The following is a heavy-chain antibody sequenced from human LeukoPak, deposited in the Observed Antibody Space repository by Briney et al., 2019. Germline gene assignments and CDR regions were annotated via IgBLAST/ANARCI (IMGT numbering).Heavy chain of an antibody. V-gene: IGHV1-18*04. CDR1: SYSFTSYG. D-gene: IGHD4-17*01. CDR2: ISTKNGNT. J-gene: IGHJ2*01. Sequence: GASVKVSCKASSYSFTSYGITWVRQAPGQGLEWMGWISTKNGNTNYAQKLQGRVTMTTDTSTSTAYMELRSLRSDDTAVYYCARFLTVTNSWYFDLWGRGTLVTVSS. CDR3: ARFLTVTNSWYFDL.